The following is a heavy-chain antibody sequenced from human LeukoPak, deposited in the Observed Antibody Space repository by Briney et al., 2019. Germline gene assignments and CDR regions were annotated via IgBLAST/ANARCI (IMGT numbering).Heavy chain of an antibody. CDR3: AKEGKGVIGVYFDY. J-gene: IGHJ4*02. CDR2: IRYDGSNK. CDR1: GFTFSSYG. V-gene: IGHV3-30*02. D-gene: IGHD3-16*02. Sequence: GGSLRLSCAASGFTFSSYGMHWVRRAPGKGLEWVAFIRYDGSNKYYADSVKGRFTISRDNSKNTLYLQMNSLRAEDTAVYYCAKEGKGVIGVYFDYWGQGTLVTVSS.